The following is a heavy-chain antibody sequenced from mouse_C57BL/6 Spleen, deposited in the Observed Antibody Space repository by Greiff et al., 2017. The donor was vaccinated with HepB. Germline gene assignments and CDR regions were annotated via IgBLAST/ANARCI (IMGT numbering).Heavy chain of an antibody. CDR2: INPGSGGT. CDR3: ATNWDAGYFDV. J-gene: IGHJ1*03. D-gene: IGHD4-1*01. V-gene: IGHV1-54*01. CDR1: GYAFTNYL. Sequence: QVQLQQSGAELVRPGPSVKVSCKASGYAFTNYLIEWVKQRPGQGLEWIGVINPGSGGTNYNEKFKGKATLTADKSSSTAYMQLSSLTSEDSAVYFCATNWDAGYFDVWGTGTTVTVSS.